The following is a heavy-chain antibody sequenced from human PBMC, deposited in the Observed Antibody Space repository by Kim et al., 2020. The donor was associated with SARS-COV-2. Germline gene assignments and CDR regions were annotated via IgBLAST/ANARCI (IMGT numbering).Heavy chain of an antibody. CDR2: IYYSGST. D-gene: IGHD6-19*01. J-gene: IGHJ4*02. V-gene: IGHV4-39*01. Sequence: SETLSLTCTVSGGSISSSSYYWGWIRQPPGKGLEWIGSIYYSGSTYYNPSLKSRVTISVDTSKNQFSLKLSSVTAADTAVYYCARGWYLWGRPRFDYWGQGTLVTVSS. CDR3: ARGWYLWGRPRFDY. CDR1: GGSISSSSYY.